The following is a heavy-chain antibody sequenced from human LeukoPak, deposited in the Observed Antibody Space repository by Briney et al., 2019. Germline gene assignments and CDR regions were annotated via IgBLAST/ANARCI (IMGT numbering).Heavy chain of an antibody. CDR1: GYSFNNYW. CDR3: ARRLTTATFDY. J-gene: IGHJ4*02. D-gene: IGHD4-11*01. Sequence: GESLKISCEGSGYSFNNYWIVWVRQMPGEGLEWMVIIYPGDSDTRYSPSFQGLVAISVDKSISTAYLQWSSLKASDTAMYYCARRLTTATFDYWGQGTLVTVSS. CDR2: IYPGDSDT. V-gene: IGHV5-51*01.